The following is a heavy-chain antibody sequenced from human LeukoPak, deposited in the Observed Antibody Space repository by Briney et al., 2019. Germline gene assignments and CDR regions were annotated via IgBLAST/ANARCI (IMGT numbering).Heavy chain of an antibody. D-gene: IGHD4-17*01. CDR1: GFRFISYW. Sequence: GGSLRLSCAASGFRFISYWMTWVRQAPGKGLEWVANIKQDGSEKYYVDSVEGRFTISRDNAKDSVYLRMNSLRAEDTAVYYCARQPDYGDYVDWYFDLWGRGTLVTVSS. CDR3: ARQPDYGDYVDWYFDL. CDR2: IKQDGSEK. J-gene: IGHJ2*01. V-gene: IGHV3-7*03.